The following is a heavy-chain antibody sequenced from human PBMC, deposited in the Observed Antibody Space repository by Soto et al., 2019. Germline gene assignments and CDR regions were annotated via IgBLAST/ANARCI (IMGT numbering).Heavy chain of an antibody. J-gene: IGHJ6*03. CDR3: ARDPLDGYQLLSPYYYYMDV. Sequence: GGSLRLSCAASGFTFSSYGMHWVRQAPGKGLEWVAVIWYDGSNKYYADSVKGRFTISRDNSKNTLYLQMNSLRAEDTAVYYCARDPLDGYQLLSPYYYYMDVWGKGTTVTVSS. CDR1: GFTFSSYG. D-gene: IGHD2-2*01. CDR2: IWYDGSNK. V-gene: IGHV3-33*01.